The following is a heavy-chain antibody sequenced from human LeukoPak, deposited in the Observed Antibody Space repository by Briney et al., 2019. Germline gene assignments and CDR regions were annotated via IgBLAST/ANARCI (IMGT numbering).Heavy chain of an antibody. Sequence: SETLSLTCTVSGYSISSGYYWGWIRQPPGKGLEWIGSIYHSGSTYYNPSLKSRVTISVDTSKNQFSLKLSSATAADTAVYYCARGSLTTRRGAFDIWGQGTMVTVSS. V-gene: IGHV4-38-2*02. D-gene: IGHD4-11*01. CDR3: ARGSLTTRRGAFDI. CDR1: GYSISSGYY. J-gene: IGHJ3*02. CDR2: IYHSGST.